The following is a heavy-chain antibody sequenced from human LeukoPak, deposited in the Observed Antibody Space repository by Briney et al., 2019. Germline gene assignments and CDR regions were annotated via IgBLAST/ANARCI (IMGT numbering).Heavy chain of an antibody. J-gene: IGHJ4*02. CDR1: GGSISSSSYY. CDR3: ARVYSSSWYSVDY. CDR2: IYYSGST. V-gene: IGHV4-39*07. D-gene: IGHD6-13*01. Sequence: SETLSLTRTVSGGSISSSSYYWGWIRQPPGKGLEWIGSIYYSGSTNYNPSLKSRVTISVDTSKNQFSLKLSSVTAADTAVYYCARVYSSSWYSVDYWGQGTLVTVSS.